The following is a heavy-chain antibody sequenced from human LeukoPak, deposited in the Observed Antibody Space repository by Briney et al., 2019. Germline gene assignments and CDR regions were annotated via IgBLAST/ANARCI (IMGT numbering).Heavy chain of an antibody. J-gene: IGHJ4*02. CDR1: GYIFTSYW. V-gene: IGHV5-51*01. Sequence: GESLQISCQGSGYIFTSYWIGWVRQMPGKGLEWMGIIYPGDSDTRYSPPFQGQVTISADKSISTAYLQWSSLKASDTAMYYCARQGYDSSGLPIDYWGQGTLVTVSS. CDR3: ARQGYDSSGLPIDY. CDR2: IYPGDSDT. D-gene: IGHD3-22*01.